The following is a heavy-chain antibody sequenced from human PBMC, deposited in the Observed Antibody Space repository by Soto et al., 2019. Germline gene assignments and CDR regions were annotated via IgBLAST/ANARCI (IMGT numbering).Heavy chain of an antibody. V-gene: IGHV1-69*13. CDR3: ARLAVVTPHYYYGMDV. Sequence: SGKVCFKACGGPFSSYAISLVRQAPGQGLEWMGGIIPIFGTANYAQKFQGRVTITADESTSTAYMELSSLRSEDTAVYYCARLAVVTPHYYYGMDVWGQGTTVTVSS. CDR2: IIPIFGTA. D-gene: IGHD2-21*02. CDR1: GGPFSSYA. J-gene: IGHJ6*01.